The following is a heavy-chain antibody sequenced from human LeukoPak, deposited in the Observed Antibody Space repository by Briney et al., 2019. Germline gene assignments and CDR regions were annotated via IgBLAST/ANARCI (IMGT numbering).Heavy chain of an antibody. Sequence: PGGSLRLSCVASGFSLSGCWMYWVRQAPGKGLMYISRNNGDGSTTNYADSVKGRFTISRDNSKNTLYLQMNSLRAEDTAVYYCAKEPPPWAYGDSTDYFDYWGQGTLVTVSS. J-gene: IGHJ4*02. V-gene: IGHV3-74*01. D-gene: IGHD4-17*01. CDR1: GFSLSGCW. CDR2: NNGDGSTT. CDR3: AKEPPPWAYGDSTDYFDY.